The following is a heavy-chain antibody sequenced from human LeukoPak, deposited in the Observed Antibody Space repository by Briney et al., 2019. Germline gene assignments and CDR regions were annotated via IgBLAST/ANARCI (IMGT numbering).Heavy chain of an antibody. CDR2: IKSKTDGGTT. CDR3: TTAVLRYFDWFENYMDV. D-gene: IGHD3-9*01. CDR1: GFTFSNAW. Sequence: GGSLRLSCAASGFTFSNAWMSWVRQAPGKGLEWVGRIKSKTDGGTTDYAAPVKGRFTISRDDSKNTLYLQMNSLKTEDTAVYYCTTAVLRYFDWFENYMDVWGKGTTITVSS. V-gene: IGHV3-15*01. J-gene: IGHJ6*03.